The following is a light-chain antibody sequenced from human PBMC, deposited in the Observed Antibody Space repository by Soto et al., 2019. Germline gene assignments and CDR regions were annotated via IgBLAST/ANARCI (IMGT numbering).Light chain of an antibody. V-gene: IGKV1-5*03. J-gene: IGKJ4*01. CDR3: QQYSSYPSLT. Sequence: DIQMTQSPSTLSASVGDRVSITCRASQTINNLMVWYQQKPGQAPKLLIYKASNLETGVPSRFSGSGSGTEFTLTISSLQPGDFATYYCQQYSSYPSLTFGGGTKVDIK. CDR2: KAS. CDR1: QTINNL.